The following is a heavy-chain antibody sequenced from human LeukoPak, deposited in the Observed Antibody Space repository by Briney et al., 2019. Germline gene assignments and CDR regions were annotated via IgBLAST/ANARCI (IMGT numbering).Heavy chain of an antibody. CDR2: IIPILGIA. CDR3: ATDLTRGLDKIYYYYYGMDV. CDR1: GSTFSSYA. Sequence: GSSVKVTCKTSGSTFSSYAISWVRPAPGQGLEWMGRIIPILGIANYAQKFQGRVTITADKSTSTAYMELSSLRSEDTAVYYCATDLTRGLDKIYYYYYGMDVWGQGTTVTVSS. V-gene: IGHV1-69*04. D-gene: IGHD2-8*02. J-gene: IGHJ6*02.